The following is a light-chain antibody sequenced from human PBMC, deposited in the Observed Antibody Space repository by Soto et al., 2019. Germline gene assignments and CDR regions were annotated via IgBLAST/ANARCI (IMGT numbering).Light chain of an antibody. V-gene: IGKV1-5*01. Sequence: DIQMTQSPSTLSASVGDRVSITCRASQSISIWLAWYQRKPGKAPNLLIYDASSLQSGVPSRFSGSGSGTEFTLTISGLQPDDFATYYCQQYNSFSPLTFGQGTKVEIK. CDR3: QQYNSFSPLT. CDR2: DAS. J-gene: IGKJ2*01. CDR1: QSISIW.